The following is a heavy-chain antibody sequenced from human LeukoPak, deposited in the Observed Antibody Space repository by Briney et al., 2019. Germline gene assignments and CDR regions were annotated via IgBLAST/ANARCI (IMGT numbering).Heavy chain of an antibody. J-gene: IGHJ4*02. CDR1: GFTFSSYA. Sequence: GGSLRLSCAASGFTFSSYAMHWVRQAPGKGLEWVAVISYDGSNKYYADSVKGRFTISRDNSKNTLYLQMNSLRAEDTAVYYCARDPDCSSTSCYASLRGGTDYWGQGTPVTVSS. V-gene: IGHV3-30*04. CDR3: ARDPDCSSTSCYASLRGGTDY. D-gene: IGHD2-2*01. CDR2: ISYDGSNK.